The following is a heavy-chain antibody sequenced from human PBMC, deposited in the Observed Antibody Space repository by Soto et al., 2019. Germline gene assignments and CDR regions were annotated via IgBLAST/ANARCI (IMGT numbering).Heavy chain of an antibody. V-gene: IGHV4-59*01. Sequence: SETLSLTCTVSGGSISSYYWSWIRQPPGGGLEWIGYIYYSGSTNYNPSLKSRVTISVDTSTNRFSLRLSSVTAADTAMYYCARLTYYDSTGYFDYWGQGILVTVSS. D-gene: IGHD3-22*01. CDR3: ARLTYYDSTGYFDY. CDR1: GGSISSYY. CDR2: IYYSGST. J-gene: IGHJ4*02.